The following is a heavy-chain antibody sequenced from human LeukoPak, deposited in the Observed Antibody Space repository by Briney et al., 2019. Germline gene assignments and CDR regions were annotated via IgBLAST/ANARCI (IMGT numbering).Heavy chain of an antibody. J-gene: IGHJ3*02. D-gene: IGHD3-3*01. Sequence: ASVKVSCKAYGYTLTGYYMNWVRQAPGQGLEWMGIINPSGGSTSYAQKFQGRVTMTRDTSTSTVYMELSSLRSEDTAVYYCARGREWFRAFDIWGQGTMVTVSS. V-gene: IGHV1-46*01. CDR1: GYTLTGYY. CDR3: ARGREWFRAFDI. CDR2: INPSGGST.